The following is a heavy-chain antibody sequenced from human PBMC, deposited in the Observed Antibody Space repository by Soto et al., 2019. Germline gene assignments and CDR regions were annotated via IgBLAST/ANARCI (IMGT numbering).Heavy chain of an antibody. Sequence: ASVKVSCKASGYTFTIYYMHWVRQAPGQGLEWMGIINPSGGSTSYAQKFQGRVTMTRDTSTSTVYMELSSLRSEDTAVYYCARDKPMRIRFLEWLSRDGFDYWGQGTLVTVSS. CDR1: GYTFTIYY. V-gene: IGHV1-46*01. CDR3: ARDKPMRIRFLEWLSRDGFDY. J-gene: IGHJ4*02. CDR2: INPSGGST. D-gene: IGHD3-3*01.